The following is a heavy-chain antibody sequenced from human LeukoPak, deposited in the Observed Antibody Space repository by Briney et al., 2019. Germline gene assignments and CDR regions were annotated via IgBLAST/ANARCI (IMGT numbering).Heavy chain of an antibody. CDR3: ARDGSGEWPIGY. CDR1: GFTFSSKW. Sequence: GGSLRLSCAASGFTFSSKWMSWVRQAPGKGPEWVANIKYDGSEKYYVDSVKGRFTISRDNAKNSLYLQMNSLRAEDTAVYYCARDGSGEWPIGYWGQGTLVTVSS. V-gene: IGHV3-7*01. CDR2: IKYDGSEK. J-gene: IGHJ4*02. D-gene: IGHD3-10*01.